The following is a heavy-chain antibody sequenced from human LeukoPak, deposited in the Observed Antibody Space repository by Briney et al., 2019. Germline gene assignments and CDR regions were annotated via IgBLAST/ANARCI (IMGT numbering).Heavy chain of an antibody. CDR3: ARDWGRYCSSTSCYPPLNWFDP. CDR1: GYTFTSYG. Sequence: ASVKVSCKASGYTFTSYGISWVRQAPGQGLEWMGWISAYNGNTNYAQKLQGRVTMTTDTSTSTAYMELRSLRSDDTAVYYCARDWGRYCSSTSCYPPLNWFDPWGQGTLVTVSS. CDR2: ISAYNGNT. V-gene: IGHV1-18*01. D-gene: IGHD2-2*01. J-gene: IGHJ5*02.